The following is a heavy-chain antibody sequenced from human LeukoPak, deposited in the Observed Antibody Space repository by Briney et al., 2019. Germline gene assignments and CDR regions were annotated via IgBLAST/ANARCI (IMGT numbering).Heavy chain of an antibody. D-gene: IGHD2-21*02. CDR2: ISAYNGNT. V-gene: IGHV1-18*01. CDR1: GYTFTSYG. Sequence: GASVKVSCKASGYTFTSYGISWVRQAPGQGLEWMGWISAYNGNTNYAQKLQGRVTMTTDTSTSTAYMELRSLRSDDTAVYYCARDLCSGGDCYDAFDIWGQGTMVTVS. CDR3: ARDLCSGGDCYDAFDI. J-gene: IGHJ3*02.